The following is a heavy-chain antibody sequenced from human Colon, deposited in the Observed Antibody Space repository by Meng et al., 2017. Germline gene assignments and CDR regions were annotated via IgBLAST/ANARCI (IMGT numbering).Heavy chain of an antibody. CDR1: GYRFPGYY. D-gene: IGHD2-21*01. CDR2: INPDSGAT. CDR3: ARVWSSSAIDF. J-gene: IGHJ4*02. Sequence: QVQLVQSGAEVKKPGASMKVSCKASGYRFPGYYLHWVRQAPGRGLEWMGRINPDSGATIYAQKFQGRVTMTRDTAINTSYMELSGLRSDDTAIYYCARVWSSSAIDFWGQGTLVTVSS. V-gene: IGHV1-2*06.